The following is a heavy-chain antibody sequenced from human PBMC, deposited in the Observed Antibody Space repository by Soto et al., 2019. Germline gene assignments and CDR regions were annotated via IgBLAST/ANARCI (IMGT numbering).Heavy chain of an antibody. Sequence: GGSLRLSCAASGFTFSSYAMSWVRQAPGKGLEWVSAISGSGGSTYYADSVKGRFTISRDNSKNTLYLQMNSLRAEDTAVYYCAKIPSAYSSGWYAGPHYYMDVWGKGTTVTVSS. J-gene: IGHJ6*03. CDR2: ISGSGGST. CDR1: GFTFSSYA. CDR3: AKIPSAYSSGWYAGPHYYMDV. V-gene: IGHV3-23*01. D-gene: IGHD6-19*01.